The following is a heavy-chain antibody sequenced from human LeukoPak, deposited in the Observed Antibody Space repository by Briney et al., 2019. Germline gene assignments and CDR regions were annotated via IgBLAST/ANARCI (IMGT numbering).Heavy chain of an antibody. CDR1: GFTVSSNY. CDR3: ARATVTRWFDP. V-gene: IGHV3-53*01. D-gene: IGHD4-17*01. Sequence: GGSLRLSCAASGFTVSSNYMSWVRQAPGKGLEWVSVISSSGSTYYADSVKGRFTISRDNSKNTLYLQMNSLRAEDTAVYYCARATVTRWFDPWGQGTLVTVSS. J-gene: IGHJ5*02. CDR2: ISSSGST.